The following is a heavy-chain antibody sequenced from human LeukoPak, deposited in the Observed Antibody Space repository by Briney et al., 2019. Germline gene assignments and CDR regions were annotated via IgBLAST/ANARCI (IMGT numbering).Heavy chain of an antibody. CDR1: GASISSTSYY. Sequence: SETLSLTCTVSGASISSTSYYWGWIRQPPGKGLEWIGSTYYRGTTYYNPSLKSRVTISVDTSKNQFSLQLSSVTAADAAVYYCARDWNRYAYWGQGTLVTVSS. D-gene: IGHD1-1*01. CDR2: TYYRGTT. J-gene: IGHJ4*02. V-gene: IGHV4-39*07. CDR3: ARDWNRYAY.